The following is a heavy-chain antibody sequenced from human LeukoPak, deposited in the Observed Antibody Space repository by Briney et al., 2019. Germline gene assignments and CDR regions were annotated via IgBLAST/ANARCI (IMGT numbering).Heavy chain of an antibody. CDR1: GFTFSSYG. V-gene: IGHV3-30*03. D-gene: IGHD2-2*01. J-gene: IGHJ4*02. CDR3: ARSDCSSTSCSHYFDY. CDR2: ISYDGSNK. Sequence: GGSLRLSCAASGFTFSSYGMHWVRQAPGKGLEWVAVISYDGSNKYYADSVKGQFTISRDNSKNTLYLQMNSLRSEDTAVYYCARSDCSSTSCSHYFDYWGQGTLVTVSS.